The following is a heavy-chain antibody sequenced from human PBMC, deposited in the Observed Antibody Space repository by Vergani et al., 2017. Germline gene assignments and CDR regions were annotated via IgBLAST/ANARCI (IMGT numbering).Heavy chain of an antibody. V-gene: IGHV1-69*08. CDR2: IIPILGTA. CDR1: GGTFSSYT. Sequence: QVQLVQSGAEVKKPGSSVKVSCKASGGTFSSYTISWVRQAPGQGLEWMGRIIPILGTANYAQKFQGRVTITADESTSTAYMELSSLRSEDTAVYYCARDTPSGPHIVVSNWVDPWGEGTLVTVAS. J-gene: IGHJ5*02. CDR3: ARDTPSGPHIVVSNWVDP. D-gene: IGHD2-21*01.